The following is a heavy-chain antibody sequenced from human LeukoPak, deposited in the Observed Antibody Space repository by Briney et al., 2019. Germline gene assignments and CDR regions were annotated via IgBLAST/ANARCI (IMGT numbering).Heavy chain of an antibody. CDR1: GGSISSYY. CDR3: ARAIYYYDSSGYYFNWLDP. V-gene: IGHV4-59*01. Sequence: PSETLSLTCAVSGGSISSYYWCWIRQPPGKGLEWIGYIYYSGSTNYNPSLKSRVTISVDTSRNQFSLKLSSVTAADTAVYYCARAIYYYDSSGYYFNWLDPWGQGTLVTVSS. CDR2: IYYSGST. D-gene: IGHD3-22*01. J-gene: IGHJ5*02.